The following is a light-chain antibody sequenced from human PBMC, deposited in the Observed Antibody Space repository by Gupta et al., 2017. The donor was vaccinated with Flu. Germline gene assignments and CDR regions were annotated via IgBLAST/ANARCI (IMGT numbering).Light chain of an antibody. CDR2: KDS. J-gene: IGLJ1*01. V-gene: IGLV3-27*01. CDR3: YSAADNNRV. CDR1: VLAKNY. Sequence: SYELTQPSSVSVSPGQQARITCSGDVLAKNYARWFQQKPGQAPVLVIYKDSERPSGIPERFSGSSSGTTVTLTISGAQVEDEADYYCYSAADNNRVFGTGTKVTVL.